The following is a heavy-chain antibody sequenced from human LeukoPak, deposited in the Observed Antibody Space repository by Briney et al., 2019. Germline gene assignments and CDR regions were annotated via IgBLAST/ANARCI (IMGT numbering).Heavy chain of an antibody. CDR2: ISWNSGSI. J-gene: IGHJ4*02. V-gene: IGHV3-9*01. CDR1: GFTFDDYA. Sequence: GGSLRLSCAASGFTFDDYAMHWVRQPPGKGLEWVSGISWNSGSIGYADSVKGRFTNSRDNAKNSLYLQLNSLRAEDTALYYCAKVKTFRYSYGLNIDYWGQGTLVTVSS. CDR3: AKVKTFRYSYGLNIDY. D-gene: IGHD5-18*01.